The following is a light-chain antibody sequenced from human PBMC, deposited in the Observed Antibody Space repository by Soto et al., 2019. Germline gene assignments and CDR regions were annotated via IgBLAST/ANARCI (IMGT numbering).Light chain of an antibody. CDR1: QSVRSSY. CDR2: GVS. Sequence: IVLTQSPGTLSLCPGERATLSCRASQSVRSSYLAWYQQKLGQAPRLLIYGVSNRATGIPDRFSGSGSGTDFTLTISRLESEDFAVYYCQQYGTSPRTFGQGTKVEIK. V-gene: IGKV3-20*01. CDR3: QQYGTSPRT. J-gene: IGKJ1*01.